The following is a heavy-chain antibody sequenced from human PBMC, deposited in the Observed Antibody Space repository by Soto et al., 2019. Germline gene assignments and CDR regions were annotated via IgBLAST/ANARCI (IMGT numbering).Heavy chain of an antibody. CDR2: IYYSGST. D-gene: IGHD4-17*01. CDR3: ARDQGPQGRATVTTGDY. CDR1: GGSISSGGYY. J-gene: IGHJ4*02. Sequence: QVQLQESGPGLVKPSQTLSLTCTVSGGSISSGGYYWSWIRQHPGKGLEWIGYIYYSGSTYYNPSLMSRVTISVDTSKNQFSLKLSSVTAADTAVYYCARDQGPQGRATVTTGDYWGQGTLVTVSS. V-gene: IGHV4-31*03.